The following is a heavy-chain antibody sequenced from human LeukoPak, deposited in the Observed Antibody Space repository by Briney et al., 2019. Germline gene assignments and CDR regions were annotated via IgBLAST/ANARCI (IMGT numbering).Heavy chain of an antibody. D-gene: IGHD2-21*01. CDR1: GFTFSTYF. CDR2: IASDGSHT. J-gene: IGHJ3*02. CDR3: ARERQDTILHSGAFDI. V-gene: IGHV3-30-3*01. Sequence: GRSLRLSCAASGFTFSTYFMHWVRQAPGKGLEWVADIASDGSHTFYVESVKGRFTISGDNSENTLYLQMNSLRAEDTAVYFCARERQDTILHSGAFDIWGQGTMVTVSS.